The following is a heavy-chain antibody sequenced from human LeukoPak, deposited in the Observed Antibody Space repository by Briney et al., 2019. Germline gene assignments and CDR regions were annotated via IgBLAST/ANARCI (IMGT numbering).Heavy chain of an antibody. Sequence: SETLSLTCTVSGGSVSSGNYYWSWIRQPPGKGLEWIGYIYNSGSTNYNPSLKSRVTISVDTSKNQFSLKLSSMTAADTAVYYCARAGCSGGSCYKYYYGMDVWGQGTTVTVSS. CDR2: IYNSGST. D-gene: IGHD2-15*01. J-gene: IGHJ6*02. CDR1: GGSVSSGNYY. CDR3: ARAGCSGGSCYKYYYGMDV. V-gene: IGHV4-61*01.